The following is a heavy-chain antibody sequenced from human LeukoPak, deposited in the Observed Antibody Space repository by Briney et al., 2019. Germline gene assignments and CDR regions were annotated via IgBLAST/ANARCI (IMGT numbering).Heavy chain of an antibody. CDR3: ARRVAATDYLGMDV. V-gene: IGHV3-64*02. CDR2: ITSNGGST. D-gene: IGHD2-15*01. CDR1: GFTFSSYA. Sequence: PGRSLRLSCAASGFTFSSYAMHWVRQAPGKGLEYVSAITSNGGSTYYADSVKGRFTISRDNSKNTLYLQMGSLRTEDMAVYYCARRVAATDYLGMDVWGQGTTVTVSS. J-gene: IGHJ6*02.